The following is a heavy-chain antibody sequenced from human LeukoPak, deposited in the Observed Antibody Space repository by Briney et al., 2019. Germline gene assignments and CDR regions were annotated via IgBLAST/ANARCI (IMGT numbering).Heavy chain of an antibody. CDR2: ISGSGGST. CDR3: AKGFDYSNYGTYYFDY. D-gene: IGHD4-11*01. J-gene: IGHJ4*02. CDR1: GFTFSSYA. V-gene: IGHV3-23*01. Sequence: GGSLRLSCAASGFTFSSYAMSWVRQAPGKGLEWVSAISGSGGSTYYADSVKGRFTISRDNSKNTLYLQMNSLRAEDTAVYYCAKGFDYSNYGTYYFDYWGQGTLVTVSS.